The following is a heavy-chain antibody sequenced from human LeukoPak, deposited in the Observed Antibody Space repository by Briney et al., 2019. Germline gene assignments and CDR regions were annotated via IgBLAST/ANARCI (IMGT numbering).Heavy chain of an antibody. Sequence: SKTLSLSCASTGDSGASNSTAWNWIRQSPSRGLEWLGRTYYRSKWYNDYTVSVKSRITFNPDTSKNQFSLHLNSVTPEDTAVYYCARKRLSADSFDIWGQGTLVTVSS. CDR3: ARKRLSADSFDI. V-gene: IGHV6-1*01. CDR1: GDSGASNSTA. J-gene: IGHJ3*02. D-gene: IGHD4/OR15-4a*01. CDR2: TYYRSKWYN.